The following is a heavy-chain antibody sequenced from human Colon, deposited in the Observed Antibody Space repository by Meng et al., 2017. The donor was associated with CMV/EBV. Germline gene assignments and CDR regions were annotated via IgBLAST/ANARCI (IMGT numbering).Heavy chain of an antibody. J-gene: IGHJ4*02. V-gene: IGHV3-33*01. CDR1: GVAVGNHG. CDR3: ATAIEVALDY. D-gene: IGHD6-19*01. Sequence: LSGAASGVAVGNHGMHWVRQAPGKGLEWVGVIWYDASKTYYADSVRGRFTISRDNSRSMLYLEMTGLRVEDTAVYYCATAIEVALDYWSQGSLVTVSS. CDR2: IWYDASKT.